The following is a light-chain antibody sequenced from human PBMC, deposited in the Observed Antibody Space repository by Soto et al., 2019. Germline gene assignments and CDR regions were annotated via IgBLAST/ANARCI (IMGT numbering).Light chain of an antibody. Sequence: DIQLTQSPSFLSASVGDRVTITCRTSQDISMYLAWYKPKPGKSPQLLISAASTLQSGVPSRFRGSGSGTEFTLTISSLQPDDFAPYYCRELKSYPLSFGGGIQVE. CDR2: AAS. CDR3: RELKSYPLS. J-gene: IGKJ4*01. V-gene: IGKV1-9*01. CDR1: QDISMY.